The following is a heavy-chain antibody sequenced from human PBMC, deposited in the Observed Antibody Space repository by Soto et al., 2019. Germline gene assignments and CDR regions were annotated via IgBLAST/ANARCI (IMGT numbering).Heavy chain of an antibody. CDR1: GYTFTGYC. CDR2: INPNSGGT. J-gene: IGHJ4*02. CDR3: AREPHGYNYFGVLGY. V-gene: IGHV1-2*04. Sequence: ASVKVSCKASGYTFTGYCMHWVRQAPGQGLEWMGWINPNSGGTNYAQKFQGWVTMTRDTSISTAYMELSRLRSDDTAVYYCAREPHGYNYFGVLGYWGQGTLVTVSS. D-gene: IGHD5-12*01.